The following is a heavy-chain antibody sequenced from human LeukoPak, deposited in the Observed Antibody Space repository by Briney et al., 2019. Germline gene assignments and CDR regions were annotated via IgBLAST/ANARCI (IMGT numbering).Heavy chain of an antibody. J-gene: IGHJ4*02. D-gene: IGHD6-13*01. V-gene: IGHV3-30*01. CDR1: GFTFSSYA. Sequence: GGSLRLSCAASGFTFSSYAMHWVRQAPGKGXXXVAVISYDGSNKYYADSVKGRFTISRDNSKNTLYLQMNSLRAEDTAVYYCARDPAAAGIVDYWGQGTLVTVSS. CDR2: ISYDGSNK. CDR3: ARDPAAAGIVDY.